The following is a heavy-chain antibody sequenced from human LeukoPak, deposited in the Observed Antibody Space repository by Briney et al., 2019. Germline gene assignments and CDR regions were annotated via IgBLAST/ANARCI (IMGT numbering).Heavy chain of an antibody. J-gene: IGHJ4*02. V-gene: IGHV3-43*01. Sequence: PGGSPRLSCAASGFTFDDYTMHWVRQAPGKGLEWVSLISWDGGSTYYADSVKGRFTISRDNSRNSLYLQMNSLRTEDTALYFCAKDHYYGSGSYSRWVYFDYWGQGTLVTVSS. CDR3: AKDHYYGSGSYSRWVYFDY. CDR2: ISWDGGST. D-gene: IGHD3-10*01. CDR1: GFTFDDYT.